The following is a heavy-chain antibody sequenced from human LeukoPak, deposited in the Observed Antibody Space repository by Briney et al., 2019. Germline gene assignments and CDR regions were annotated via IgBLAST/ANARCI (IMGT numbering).Heavy chain of an antibody. CDR1: EFAFSRNN. Sequence: GGSLRLSCAASEFAFSRNNMHWVRQAPGKGLEWVSFISYDGSDKNYAESVKGRFTISRDNSKNTLFLQMNSLGAGDTALYYCAKDRGGGHCSFDYWGQGTLVTVSS. J-gene: IGHJ4*02. CDR2: ISYDGSDK. CDR3: AKDRGGGHCSFDY. D-gene: IGHD2-21*02. V-gene: IGHV3-30*02.